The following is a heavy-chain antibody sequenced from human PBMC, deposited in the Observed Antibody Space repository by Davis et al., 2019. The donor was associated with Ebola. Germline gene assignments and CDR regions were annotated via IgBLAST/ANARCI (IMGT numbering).Heavy chain of an antibody. D-gene: IGHD6-19*01. CDR1: GFTFSGSA. CDR3: NPAVAGTGGDY. J-gene: IGHJ4*02. V-gene: IGHV3-73*01. Sequence: PGGSLRLSCAASGFTFSGSAMHWVRQAPGKGLEWVGRIRSKANSYAKAYAASVKGRFPISRDDSKNTAYLQMNSLKTEDTAVYYCNPAVAGTGGDYWGQGTLVTVSS. CDR2: IRSKANSYAK.